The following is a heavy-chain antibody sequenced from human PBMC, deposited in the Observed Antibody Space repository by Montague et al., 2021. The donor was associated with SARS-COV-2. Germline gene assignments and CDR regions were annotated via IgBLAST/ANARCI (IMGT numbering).Heavy chain of an antibody. Sequence: SETLSLTCAVYGESFSGFFWSWIRWPPGKGLEWIAEINDRGVTNYNYNPSLGSRVTISADTSKNQFSLKLRSVTAADTAVYYCARWDPQTLTVISLRGKSANDYWGQGTLVTVSS. V-gene: IGHV4-34*01. CDR2: INDRGVTNY. CDR1: GESFSGFF. CDR3: ARWDPQTLTVISLRGKSANDY. J-gene: IGHJ4*02. D-gene: IGHD4-11*01.